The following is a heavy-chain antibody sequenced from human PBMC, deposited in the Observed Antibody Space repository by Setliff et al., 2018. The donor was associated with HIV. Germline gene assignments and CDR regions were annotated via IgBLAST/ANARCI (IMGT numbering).Heavy chain of an antibody. D-gene: IGHD3-9*01. J-gene: IGHJ4*02. V-gene: IGHV4-39*01. Sequence: LSPNCAVSGGSISSSNYYWGLIRQPPGKGLGWIWSIDFGCSTYYNPSLKSRVTISVDTSKNQCSLKLSPVTAADTAVYYCAGGDILTGSARYWGQGTLVTVSS. CDR2: IDFGCST. CDR1: GGSISSSNYY. CDR3: AGGDILTGSARY.